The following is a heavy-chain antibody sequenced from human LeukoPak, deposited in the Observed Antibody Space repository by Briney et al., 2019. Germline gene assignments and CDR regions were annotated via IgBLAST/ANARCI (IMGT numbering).Heavy chain of an antibody. CDR1: GGTFSSYA. J-gene: IGHJ4*02. CDR2: IIPIFGTA. Sequence: SVKVSCKASGGTFSSYAISWVRQAPGQGLEWMGGIIPIFGTANYAQKFQGRVTITADESTSTAYMELSSLRSEDTAVYYCARWFDPNFDYYDSTGNYFDYWGQGTLVTVST. CDR3: ARWFDPNFDYYDSTGNYFDY. V-gene: IGHV1-69*13. D-gene: IGHD3-22*01.